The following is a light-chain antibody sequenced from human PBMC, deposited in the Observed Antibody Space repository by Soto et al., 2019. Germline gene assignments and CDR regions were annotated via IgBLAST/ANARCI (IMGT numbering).Light chain of an antibody. CDR3: LQFSTYPRT. V-gene: IGKV1-17*03. CDR1: QGIDIY. Sequence: DLQMTQSPSAMSASVGDRVTITCRASQGIDIYLAWFQQKPGKVPERLIYGASSLQSGVPSRFSGSGSGTEFTLTISSLQPEDFATYYCLQFSTYPRTFGQGTRVEVK. CDR2: GAS. J-gene: IGKJ1*01.